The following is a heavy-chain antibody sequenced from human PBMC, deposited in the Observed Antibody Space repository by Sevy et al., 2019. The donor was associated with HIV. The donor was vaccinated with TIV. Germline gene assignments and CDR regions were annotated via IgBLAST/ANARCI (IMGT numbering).Heavy chain of an antibody. D-gene: IGHD3-10*01. CDR3: ARQALGFGELFAYYFDY. V-gene: IGHV4-59*08. CDR2: IYYSGST. J-gene: IGHJ4*02. CDR1: GGSISSYY. Sequence: SETLSLTCTVSGGSISSYYWSWIRQPPGKGLEWIGYIYYSGSTNYNPSLKSRVAISVDTSKNQFSLKLSSVTAADTAVYYCARQALGFGELFAYYFDYWGRGTLVTVSS.